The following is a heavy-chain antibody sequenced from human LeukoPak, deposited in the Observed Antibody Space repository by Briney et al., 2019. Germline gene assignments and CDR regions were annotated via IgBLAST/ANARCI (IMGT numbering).Heavy chain of an antibody. J-gene: IGHJ4*02. CDR3: ARGGAAAGRYYFDY. CDR1: GGSISSGSYY. D-gene: IGHD6-13*01. CDR2: IYTSGST. Sequence: SETLSLTCTVSGGSISSGSYYWSWIRQPAGKGLEWIGRIYTSGSTNYNPSLKSRVTISVDTSKNQFSLKLSSVTAADTAVYYCARGGAAAGRYYFDYWGQGTLVTVSS. V-gene: IGHV4-61*02.